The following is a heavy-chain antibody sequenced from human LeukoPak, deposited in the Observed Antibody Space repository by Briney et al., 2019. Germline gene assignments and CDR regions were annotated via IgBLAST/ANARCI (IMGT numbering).Heavy chain of an antibody. CDR3: ARDPGSGYEEHFDY. CDR1: GFIFSDYY. V-gene: IGHV3-11*01. Sequence: PGGSLRLSCAASGFIFSDYYMSWIRQAPGKGLEWVSYISSSGSSIYYADSVKGRFTISRDNAKDSLYLQTNSLRAEDTAVYYCARDPGSGYEEHFDYWGQGTLVTVSS. J-gene: IGHJ4*02. CDR2: ISSSGSSI. D-gene: IGHD5-12*01.